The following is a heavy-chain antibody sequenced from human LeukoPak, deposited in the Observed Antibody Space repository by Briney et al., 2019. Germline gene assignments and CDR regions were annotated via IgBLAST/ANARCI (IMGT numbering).Heavy chain of an antibody. Sequence: GGSLRLSCAASGFTFSSYAMSWVRQAPGKGLEWVGFIRRNTYGGTTEYAASVKGRFTISRDDSKSIAYLQMNSLKTEDTSVYYCATLRGGTYYTFDYWGQGTLVTVSS. J-gene: IGHJ4*02. CDR3: ATLRGGTYYTFDY. CDR1: GFTFSSYA. D-gene: IGHD1-26*01. V-gene: IGHV3-49*04. CDR2: IRRNTYGGTT.